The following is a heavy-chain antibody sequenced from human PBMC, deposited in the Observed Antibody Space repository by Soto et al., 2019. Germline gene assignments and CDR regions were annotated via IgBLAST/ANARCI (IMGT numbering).Heavy chain of an antibody. CDR2: ISYDGSDK. CDR1: GFTFSSYG. Sequence: GGSLRLSCAGSGFTFSSYGMHWVRQAPGKGLEWVAVISYDGSDKYYGDSVKGRFTISRDDSKNTLYLQMNSLRDEDTAVYHCARTIAAAGGRRYFDLWGRGTLVTSPQ. J-gene: IGHJ2*01. CDR3: ARTIAAAGGRRYFDL. D-gene: IGHD6-13*01. V-gene: IGHV3-30*03.